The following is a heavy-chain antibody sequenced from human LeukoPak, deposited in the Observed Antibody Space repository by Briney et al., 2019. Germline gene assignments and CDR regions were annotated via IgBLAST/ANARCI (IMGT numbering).Heavy chain of an antibody. CDR1: GGSISSYY. CDR3: ASTHQLSWLDP. J-gene: IGHJ5*01. D-gene: IGHD5-24*01. CDR2: VYYSGTT. Sequence: SETLSLTCTVSGGSISSYYWSWVRQPPGKGLEWIGYVYYSGTTNYNPSLKSRVTISVDTSKNQFSLKLNSVTAADTAVYYCASTHQLSWLDPWGQGTLVTVSS. V-gene: IGHV4-59*08.